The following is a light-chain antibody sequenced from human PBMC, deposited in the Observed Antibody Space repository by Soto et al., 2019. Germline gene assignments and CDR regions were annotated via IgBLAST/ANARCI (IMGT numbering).Light chain of an antibody. J-gene: IGKJ5*01. V-gene: IGKV3-15*01. Sequence: ETVMTQSPNTLSVSPGERATLSCRASESVSTNLAWYQQRPGQAPRLVIYGASTRATGIPARFSGGGSGTEFTLTISSLQSEDFAVYYCQQYHSWPPITFGQGTRLEIK. CDR3: QQYHSWPPIT. CDR2: GAS. CDR1: ESVSTN.